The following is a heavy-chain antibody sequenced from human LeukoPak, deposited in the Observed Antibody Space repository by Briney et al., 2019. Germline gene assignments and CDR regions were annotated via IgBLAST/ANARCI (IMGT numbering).Heavy chain of an antibody. CDR2: ISSSSSYI. Sequence: GGSLRLSCAASGFTFSSYSMNWVRQAPGKGLEWVSSISSSSSYIYYADSVKGRFTISRDNAKSSLYLQMNSLRAEDTAVYYCARDLPRRGGDFDYWGQGTLVTVSS. D-gene: IGHD3-10*01. CDR3: ARDLPRRGGDFDY. V-gene: IGHV3-21*01. J-gene: IGHJ4*02. CDR1: GFTFSSYS.